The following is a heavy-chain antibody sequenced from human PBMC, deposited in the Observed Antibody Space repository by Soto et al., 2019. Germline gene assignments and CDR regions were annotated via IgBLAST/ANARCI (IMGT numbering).Heavy chain of an antibody. V-gene: IGHV1-18*04. Sequence: ASVMVSCKASGYTFTSYGISWVRQAPGQGLEWMGWISAYNGNTNYAQKLQGRVTMTTDTSTSTAYMELRSLRSDDTAVYYCARDKEVDFWESQYGMDVGGQGTTVNVSS. J-gene: IGHJ6*02. D-gene: IGHD3-3*01. CDR2: ISAYNGNT. CDR1: GYTFTSYG. CDR3: ARDKEVDFWESQYGMDV.